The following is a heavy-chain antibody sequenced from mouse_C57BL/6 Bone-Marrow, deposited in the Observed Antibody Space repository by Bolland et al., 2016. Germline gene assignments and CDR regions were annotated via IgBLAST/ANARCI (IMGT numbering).Heavy chain of an antibody. Sequence: TKYAPKFQGKATITADTSSNTAYLQLSSLTSEDTAVYYCARDSSVFAYWGQGTLV. J-gene: IGHJ3*01. V-gene: IGHV14-2*01. D-gene: IGHD3-2*02. CDR2: T. CDR3: ARDSSVFAY.